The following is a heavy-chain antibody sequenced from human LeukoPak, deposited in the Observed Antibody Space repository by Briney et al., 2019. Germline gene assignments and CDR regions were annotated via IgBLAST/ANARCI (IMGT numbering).Heavy chain of an antibody. CDR2: IYYSGST. D-gene: IGHD3-10*01. J-gene: IGHJ4*02. CDR3: ARTRYYYGSRSYGALYYFDY. Sequence: SETLSLTCAVYGGSFSGYYWSWIRQPPGKGLEWIGSIYYSGSTYYNPSLKNRLTISVDTSKNQFSLKLSSVTAADTAVYYCARTRYYYGSRSYGALYYFDYWGQGTLVTVSS. CDR1: GGSFSGYY. V-gene: IGHV4-34*01.